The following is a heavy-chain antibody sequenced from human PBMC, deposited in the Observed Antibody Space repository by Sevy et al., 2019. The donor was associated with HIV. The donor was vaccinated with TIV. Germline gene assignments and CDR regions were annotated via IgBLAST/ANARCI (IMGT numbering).Heavy chain of an antibody. CDR1: GSTFSVSY. D-gene: IGHD3-10*01. V-gene: IGHV1-2*02. Sequence: ASVKVSCKASGSTFSVSYIHWVRQAPGQGLEWMGWISPDSDDTKYIQKFQGRVTLTRNRSISTAYLELNSLTYDDAAVYYCARILLGSSGLDVWGQGTMVTVSS. CDR3: ARILLGSSGLDV. CDR2: ISPDSDDT. J-gene: IGHJ6*02.